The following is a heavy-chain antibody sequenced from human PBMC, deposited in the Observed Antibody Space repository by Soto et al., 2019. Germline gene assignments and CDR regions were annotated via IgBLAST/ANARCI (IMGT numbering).Heavy chain of an antibody. CDR2: INPSAGST. CDR3: ARVYCSSTSCYSGYFDY. CDR1: GYTFTSYY. Sequence: ASVKVPCKASGYTFTSYYMHWVRQAPGQGLEWMGIINPSAGSTSYAQKFQGRVTMTRDTSTSTVYMELSSLRSEDTAVYYCARVYCSSTSCYSGYFDYWGQGTLVTVSS. J-gene: IGHJ4*02. D-gene: IGHD2-2*02. V-gene: IGHV1-46*01.